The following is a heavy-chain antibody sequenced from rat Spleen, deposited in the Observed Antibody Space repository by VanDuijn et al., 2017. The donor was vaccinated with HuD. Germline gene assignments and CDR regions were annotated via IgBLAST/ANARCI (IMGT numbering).Heavy chain of an antibody. J-gene: IGHJ4*01. CDR1: GFTFSNYG. D-gene: IGHD1-12*02. CDR2: SSYDGSST. CDR3: ARQGIYYYDGTYYYDVMDA. Sequence: EVQLVESGGGLVQPGRSLKLSCAASGFTFSNYGMAWVRQAPTKGLEWVATSSYDGSSTYYRESVKGRFTISRYNAKSTLYLQMDSLRSEDTATYYCARQGIYYYDGTYYYDVMDAWGQGASVTVSS. V-gene: IGHV5-29*01.